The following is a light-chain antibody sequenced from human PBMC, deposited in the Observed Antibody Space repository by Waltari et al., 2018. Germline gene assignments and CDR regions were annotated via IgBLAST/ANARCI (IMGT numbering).Light chain of an antibody. CDR1: YLGDEH. J-gene: IGLJ3*02. V-gene: IGLV3-1*01. Sequence: SYDLTQPTSVSVSPGQTGSISCSGDYLGDEHACWYQKKAGQSPILVIFEDDKRPSGIPELLSGSKSGNTATLTSSGAQSSDEADYYCQTWDRKSLVFGGGTKLTVL. CDR2: EDD. CDR3: QTWDRKSLV.